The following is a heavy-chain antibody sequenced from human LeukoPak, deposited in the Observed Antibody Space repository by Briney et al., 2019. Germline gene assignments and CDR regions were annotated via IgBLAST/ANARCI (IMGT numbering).Heavy chain of an antibody. Sequence: HAGGSLRLSCAASGFTFSIFWMHWVRQAPGKGLEWVAFIRYDGSNKYYADSVKGRFTISRDNSKNTLYLQMNSLRAEDTAVYYCARAPNWGFYFDYWGQGTLVTVSS. CDR3: ARAPNWGFYFDY. CDR2: IRYDGSNK. CDR1: GFTFSIFW. V-gene: IGHV3-30*02. J-gene: IGHJ4*02. D-gene: IGHD7-27*01.